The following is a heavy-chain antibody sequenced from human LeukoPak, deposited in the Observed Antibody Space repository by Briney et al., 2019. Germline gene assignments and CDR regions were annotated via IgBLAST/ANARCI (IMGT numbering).Heavy chain of an antibody. CDR1: GGAINKYQ. V-gene: IGHV4-59*01. J-gene: IGHJ5*02. CDR2: IYDSGST. CDR3: ARGVGPYCSSSSCYLNWFDP. D-gene: IGHD2-2*01. Sequence: SETLSLTCTVSGGAINKYQWNWIRKPPGKGLDWIGFIYDSGSTNYNASLKSRVTISVDTTRNQFSLKLRSVTAADTAVYYCARGVGPYCSSSSCYLNWFDPWGQGTLVTVSS.